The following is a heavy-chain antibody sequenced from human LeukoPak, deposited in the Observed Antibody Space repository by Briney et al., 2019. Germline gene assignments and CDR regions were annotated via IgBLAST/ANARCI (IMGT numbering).Heavy chain of an antibody. CDR1: GFTFSNSA. CDR3: AKGSYSSGWSYFDY. J-gene: IGHJ4*01. Sequence: RTGGSLRLSCAASGFTFSNSAMSWVRQAPGKGLEWVSTLSGSGITTYYADSVKGRFTISRNNSKNTLYLQMNSLRAEDTAVYYCAKGSYSSGWSYFDYWGHGTLVTVSS. CDR2: LSGSGITT. V-gene: IGHV3-23*01. D-gene: IGHD6-19*01.